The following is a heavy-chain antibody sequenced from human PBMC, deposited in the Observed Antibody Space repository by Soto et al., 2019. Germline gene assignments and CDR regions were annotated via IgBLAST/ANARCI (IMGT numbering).Heavy chain of an antibody. V-gene: IGHV3-30*18. CDR2: TSYDGSNK. D-gene: IGHD6-13*01. CDR3: AQDLDSSSWYLGMDV. CDR1: GFIFSSYG. J-gene: IGHJ6*02. Sequence: QVQLVESGGGVVQPGRSLRLSCAASGFIFSSYGMHWVRQAPGKGLEWVAVTSYDGSNKYYADSVTGRFTISRDNSKNTLYLQMTSLRAEDRAVYYCAQDLDSSSWYLGMDVWGQGTTVTVSS.